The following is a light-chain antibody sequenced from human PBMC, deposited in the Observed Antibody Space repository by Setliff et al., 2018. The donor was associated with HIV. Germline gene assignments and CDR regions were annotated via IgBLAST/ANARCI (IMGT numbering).Light chain of an antibody. V-gene: IGLV2-23*01. CDR3: CSNTGSNTYV. CDR2: QAS. Sequence: QSVLTQPASVSGSPGQSITIPCTGTSGDVGRYNLVSWYQQQPGKPPKLMIYQASKRPSGVSNRFSGSKSGNTASLTISGLQAEDEADYYCCSNTGSNTYVFGTGTKVTV. J-gene: IGLJ1*01. CDR1: SGDVGRYNL.